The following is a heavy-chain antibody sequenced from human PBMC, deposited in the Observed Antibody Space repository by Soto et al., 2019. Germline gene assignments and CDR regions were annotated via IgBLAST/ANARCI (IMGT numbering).Heavy chain of an antibody. V-gene: IGHV3-23*01. CDR2: ISGSGGGT. D-gene: IGHD3-22*01. CDR1: GFTFSSYA. CDR3: ARASKGSGYSPHAFDI. J-gene: IGHJ3*02. Sequence: GGSLRLSCAASGFTFSSYAMSWVRQAPGKGLEWVSAISGSGGGTYYADSVKGRFTISRDNSKNTLYLQMNSLRAEDTAVYYCARASKGSGYSPHAFDIWGQGTMVTVSS.